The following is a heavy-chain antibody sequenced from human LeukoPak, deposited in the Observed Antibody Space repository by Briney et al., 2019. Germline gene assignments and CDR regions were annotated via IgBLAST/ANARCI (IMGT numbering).Heavy chain of an antibody. CDR1: GFTFSSYW. CDR2: INSDGSST. J-gene: IGHJ6*02. D-gene: IGHD1-14*01. CDR3: ATGQGHGMDV. Sequence: GSLRLSCAASGFTFSSYWMHWVRQAPGKGLVWVSRINSDGSSTSYADSVKGRFTISRDNAKNTLYLQMNTLRVEDTAVYYRATGQGHGMDVWGQGTTVTVSS. V-gene: IGHV3-74*01.